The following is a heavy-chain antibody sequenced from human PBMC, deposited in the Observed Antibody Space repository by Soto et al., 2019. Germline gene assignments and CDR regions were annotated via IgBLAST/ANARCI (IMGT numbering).Heavy chain of an antibody. D-gene: IGHD2-21*01. V-gene: IGHV1-69*08. CDR2: IIPILGIA. CDR3: ARDVAIRRTYWYFDL. J-gene: IGHJ2*01. Sequence: QVQLVQSGAEVKKPGSSVKVSCKASGGTFSSYTISWVRQAPGQGLEWMGRIIPILGIANYAQKFQGRVTITADKSTSRAYMELSRLRSEDTAVYYCARDVAIRRTYWYFDLWGRGTLVTVS. CDR1: GGTFSSYT.